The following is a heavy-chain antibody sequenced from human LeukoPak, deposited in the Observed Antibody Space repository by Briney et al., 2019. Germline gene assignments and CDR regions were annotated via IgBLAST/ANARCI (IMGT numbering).Heavy chain of an antibody. CDR3: ARVYRNYGSGSSFPFDY. Sequence: GASVKVSCKASGYIFTNYYMHWVRQAPGQGLEWMTIINPSGGSTSYAQKFQGRVTMTRDTSTSTVYMELSSLRSEDTAVYYCARVYRNYGSGSSFPFDYWGQGTLVTVSS. D-gene: IGHD3-10*01. CDR2: INPSGGST. J-gene: IGHJ4*02. V-gene: IGHV1-46*01. CDR1: GYIFTNYY.